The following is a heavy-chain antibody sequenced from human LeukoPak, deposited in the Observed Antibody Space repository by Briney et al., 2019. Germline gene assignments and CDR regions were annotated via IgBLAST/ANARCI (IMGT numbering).Heavy chain of an antibody. CDR3: ARVRFSRYSSSDVLNWFDP. Sequence: NSSETLSLTCTVSGGSVSSGSYYWSWIRQPPGKGLEWIGYIYYSGSTNYNPSLKSRVTISVDTSKNQFSLKLSSVTAADTAVYYCARVRFSRYSSSDVLNWFDPWGQGTLVTVSS. CDR1: GGSVSSGSYY. V-gene: IGHV4-61*01. D-gene: IGHD6-6*01. CDR2: IYYSGST. J-gene: IGHJ5*02.